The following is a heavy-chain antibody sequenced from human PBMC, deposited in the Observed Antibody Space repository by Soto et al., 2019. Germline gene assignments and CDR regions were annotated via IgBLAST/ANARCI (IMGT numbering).Heavy chain of an antibody. CDR3: ARIEGDCSGGSCYSGGFDY. CDR1: GFTFSDYY. D-gene: IGHD2-15*01. V-gene: IGHV3-11*01. J-gene: IGHJ4*02. Sequence: GGSLRLSCAASGFTFSDYYMTWIRQAPGKGLEWVSYIDNSGTIKYYADSVKGRFIISRDNTKNSLSLQMNSLGAEDTAIYYCARIEGDCSGGSCYSGGFDYWGQGA. CDR2: IDNSGTIK.